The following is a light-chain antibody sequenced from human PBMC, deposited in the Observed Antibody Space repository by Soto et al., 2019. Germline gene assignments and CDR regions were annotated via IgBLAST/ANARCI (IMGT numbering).Light chain of an antibody. V-gene: IGLV2-14*01. CDR3: SSYTSATTYV. CDR1: SSDVGGYTY. CDR2: EVS. Sequence: QSALTQPASVSGSPGQSITFSCTETSSDVGGYTYVSWYQHHPGKAPKLMIHEVSDRPSGISNRFSGSKSGNTASLTISGLQAEDEADYYCSSYTSATTYVFGTGTKVTVL. J-gene: IGLJ1*01.